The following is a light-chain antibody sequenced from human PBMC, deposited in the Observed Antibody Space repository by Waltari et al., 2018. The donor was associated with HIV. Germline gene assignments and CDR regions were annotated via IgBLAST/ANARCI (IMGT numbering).Light chain of an antibody. CDR3: AAWGDRLTSFV. CDR1: SSNIGSNY. J-gene: IGLJ1*01. Sequence: QSVLTQPPSASETPGQRVTISCSGSSSNIGSNYVYWYQHLPGTAPQLLIYRNHQRPSGVADRCSGAKSGTSASLAISGLRSEDEADYYCAAWGDRLTSFVFGTGTKVTVL. V-gene: IGLV1-47*02. CDR2: RNH.